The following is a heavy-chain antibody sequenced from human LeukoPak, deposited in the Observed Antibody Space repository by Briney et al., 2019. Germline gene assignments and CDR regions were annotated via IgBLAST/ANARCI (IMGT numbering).Heavy chain of an antibody. J-gene: IGHJ4*02. CDR2: IYTSGST. D-gene: IGHD1-26*01. V-gene: IGHV4-4*07. Sequence: TASETLSLTCTVSGYSISSGYYWGWIRQPAGKGLEWIGRIYTSGSTNYNPSLKSRVTMSVDTSKNQFSLKLSSVTAADTAVYYCAGEELLSGLDYWGQGTLVTVSS. CDR3: AGEELLSGLDY. CDR1: GYSISSGYY.